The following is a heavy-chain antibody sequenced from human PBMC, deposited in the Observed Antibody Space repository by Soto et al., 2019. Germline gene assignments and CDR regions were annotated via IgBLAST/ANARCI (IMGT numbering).Heavy chain of an antibody. J-gene: IGHJ4*02. Sequence: QVHLVQSGAEVKKPGASVKVSCKGSGYAFTTYGITWVRQAPGQGLEWMGWISAHNGNTNYAQKLQGRVTVTRDTSTSTAYMELRSLKSDDAAVYYCARGRYGDYWGQGALVTVSS. CDR1: GYAFTTYG. CDR3: ARGRYGDY. V-gene: IGHV1-18*01. D-gene: IGHD1-1*01. CDR2: ISAHNGNT.